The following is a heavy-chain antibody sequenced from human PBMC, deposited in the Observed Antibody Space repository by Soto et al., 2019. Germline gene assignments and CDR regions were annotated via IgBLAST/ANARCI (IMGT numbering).Heavy chain of an antibody. D-gene: IGHD5-12*01. CDR3: ARAPPKYSGYIEPVY. Sequence: PGGSLRLSCAASGLTFSDYYMSWIRQAPGKGLEWVSYISSSGSTIYYADSVKGRFTISRDNAKNSLYLQMNSLRAEDTAVYYCARAPPKYSGYIEPVYWGQGTLVTVSS. J-gene: IGHJ4*02. CDR2: ISSSGSTI. CDR1: GLTFSDYY. V-gene: IGHV3-11*01.